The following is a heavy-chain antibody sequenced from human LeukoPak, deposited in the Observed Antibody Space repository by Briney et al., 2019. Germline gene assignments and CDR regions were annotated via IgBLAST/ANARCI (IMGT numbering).Heavy chain of an antibody. CDR1: GFTFSSYW. J-gene: IGHJ6*03. CDR3: ARTEKGVVVPAAIFRSNYYYYMDV. Sequence: GGSLRLSCAASGFTFSSYWMSWARQAPGKGLEWVANIKQDGSEKYYVDSVKGRFTISRDNAKNSLYLQMNSLRAEDTAVYYCARTEKGVVVPAAIFRSNYYYYMDVWGKGTTVTVSS. D-gene: IGHD2-2*01. CDR2: IKQDGSEK. V-gene: IGHV3-7*01.